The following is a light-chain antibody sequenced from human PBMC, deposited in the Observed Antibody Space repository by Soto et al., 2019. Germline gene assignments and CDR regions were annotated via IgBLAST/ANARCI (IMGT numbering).Light chain of an antibody. Sequence: DIVMTQTPLSLPVTPGEPASISCRSSQSLLDSDDGNTYLDWYLQKPGQSPQVLIYTSSYRASGIPDRFSGSGSVTDFTLNISRVDAEDVEVDYCMQRIDFPLTFGGGTKVEIK. CDR2: TSS. J-gene: IGKJ4*01. CDR3: MQRIDFPLT. CDR1: QSLLDSDDGNTY. V-gene: IGKV2-40*01.